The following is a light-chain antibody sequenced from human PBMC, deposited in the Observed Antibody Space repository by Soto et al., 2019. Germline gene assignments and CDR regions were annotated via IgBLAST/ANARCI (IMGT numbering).Light chain of an antibody. CDR2: AAS. CDR1: QGIDTY. Sequence: DIQMTQSPSSLSASVGDRVTITCRASQGIDTYLAWYQQKPGQVPKLLIYAASTLQSGVPSRFSGSGSGTDFPLTISILQPEDVATYFCQKYTRAPFTFGPGTKVDIK. J-gene: IGKJ3*01. V-gene: IGKV1-27*01. CDR3: QKYTRAPFT.